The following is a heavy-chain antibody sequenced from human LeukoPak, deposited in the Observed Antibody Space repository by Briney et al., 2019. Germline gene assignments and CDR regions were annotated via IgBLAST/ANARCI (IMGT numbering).Heavy chain of an antibody. J-gene: IGHJ4*02. Sequence: AGTLSLTCAVSGGSIITTNWWSWVRQPPGKGLEWIGEVHLNGATHYNPSLGSRVSMSIDKSKNHMSLKLTSVTAADTAIYYCTRESGAFSPFGFWGQGTLVTVSS. CDR2: VHLNGAT. V-gene: IGHV4-4*02. D-gene: IGHD1-26*01. CDR3: TRESGAFSPFGF. CDR1: GGSIITTNW.